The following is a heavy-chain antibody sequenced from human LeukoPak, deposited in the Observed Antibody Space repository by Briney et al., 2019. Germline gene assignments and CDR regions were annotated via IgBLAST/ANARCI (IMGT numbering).Heavy chain of an antibody. CDR1: GGSISSGGYY. V-gene: IGHV4-31*03. CDR3: ARVRLGFLETKTRDAFDI. D-gene: IGHD3-3*01. J-gene: IGHJ3*02. CDR2: IYYSGST. Sequence: TLSLTFTVAGGSISSGGYYWSWIRPHPGKGREWIGYIYYSGSTYYNPSLKSRVTISVDTSKNQFSLKLSSVTAADTAVYYCARVRLGFLETKTRDAFDIWGQGTMVTVSS.